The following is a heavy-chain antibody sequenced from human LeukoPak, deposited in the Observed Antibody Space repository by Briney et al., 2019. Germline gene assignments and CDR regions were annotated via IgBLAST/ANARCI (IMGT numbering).Heavy chain of an antibody. CDR2: ISASGSAT. Sequence: GGSLRLSCAASGFIFSNYGMNWVRQAPGKGLEWVAAISASGSATSYADSVRGRFTISRDNSKSTTYLQMNSLRAEDTAVFYCAKDYYGSGIFDYWGQGTLVTVSS. CDR1: GFIFSNYG. CDR3: AKDYYGSGIFDY. J-gene: IGHJ4*02. V-gene: IGHV3-23*01. D-gene: IGHD3-10*01.